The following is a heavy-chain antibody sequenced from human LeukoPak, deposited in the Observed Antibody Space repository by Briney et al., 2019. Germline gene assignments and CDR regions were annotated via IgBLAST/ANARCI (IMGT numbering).Heavy chain of an antibody. Sequence: SQTLSLTCAISGDSVPSNSAAWNWVRQSPSRGLEWLGRTYYRSKWYNDYAVSVKSRITINPDTSKNQFSLQLNSVTPEDTAVYYCARSYVWGSYRYTVHFDYWGQGTLVTVSS. CDR3: ARSYVWGSYRYTVHFDY. V-gene: IGHV6-1*01. CDR2: TYYRSKWYN. D-gene: IGHD3-16*02. J-gene: IGHJ4*02. CDR1: GDSVPSNSAA.